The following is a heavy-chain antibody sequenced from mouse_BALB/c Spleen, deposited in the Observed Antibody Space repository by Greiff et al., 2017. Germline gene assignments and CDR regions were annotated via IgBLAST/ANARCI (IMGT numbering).Heavy chain of an antibody. CDR1: GFTFSSFG. V-gene: IGHV5-17*02. D-gene: IGHD1-1*01. J-gene: IGHJ4*01. CDR3: ARYFYGSSLYAMDY. CDR2: ISSGSSTI. Sequence: EVQVVESGGGLVQPGGSRKLSCAASGFTFSSFGMHWVRQAPEKGLEWVAYISSGSSTIYYADTVKGRFTISRDNPKNTLFLQMTSLRSEDTAMYYCARYFYGSSLYAMDYWGQGTSVTVSS.